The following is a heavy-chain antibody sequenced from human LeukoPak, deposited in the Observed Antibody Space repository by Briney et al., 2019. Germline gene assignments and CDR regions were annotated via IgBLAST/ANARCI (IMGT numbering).Heavy chain of an antibody. CDR3: VKGGGSGGQGRLDY. CDR2: ITIGGDST. D-gene: IGHD3-10*01. V-gene: IGHV3-23*01. CDR1: GFTFSSQA. J-gene: IGHJ4*02. Sequence: GGSLRLSCAASGFTFSSQAMSWVRQAPGKGLEYVSGITIGGDSTFYADSVKGRFTISRDNSKNTLYLRLNGLSAEDTAVYHCVKGGGSGGQGRLDYWGQGSLVTVSS.